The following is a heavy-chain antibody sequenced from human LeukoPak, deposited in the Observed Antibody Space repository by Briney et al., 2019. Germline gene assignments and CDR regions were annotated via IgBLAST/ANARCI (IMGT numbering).Heavy chain of an antibody. J-gene: IGHJ4*02. V-gene: IGHV3-23*01. CDR2: VSGTGGRT. CDR1: GFTFSTYA. CDR3: AREQVIVGATTTAFFDY. Sequence: GGSLRLSCAASGFTFSTYAMSWVRQAPGKGLEWVSVVSGTGGRTYYADSVKGRFTISRDNSKNSLYLQMNSLRAEDTAVYYCAREQVIVGATTTAFFDYWGQGTLVTVSS. D-gene: IGHD1-26*01.